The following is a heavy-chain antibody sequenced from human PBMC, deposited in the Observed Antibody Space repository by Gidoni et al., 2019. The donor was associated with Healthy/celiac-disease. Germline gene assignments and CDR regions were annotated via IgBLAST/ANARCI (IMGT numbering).Heavy chain of an antibody. D-gene: IGHD2-21*01. CDR3: TAQLLWWFPGDY. CDR1: GCTFSHAW. J-gene: IGHJ4*02. V-gene: IGHV3-15*01. Sequence: EVQLVESGGGLVKPGGSLRLSCAASGCTFSHAWMNWVRQAPGKGLEWVGRIKSKTDGETIDYAAPVKGRFTISRDDSKNTLYLQVNSLKTDDTAVYYCTAQLLWWFPGDYWGQGTLVTVSS. CDR2: IKSKTDGETI.